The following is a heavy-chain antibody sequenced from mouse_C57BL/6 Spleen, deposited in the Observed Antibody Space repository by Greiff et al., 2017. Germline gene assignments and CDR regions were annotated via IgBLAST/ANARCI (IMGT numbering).Heavy chain of an antibody. J-gene: IGHJ4*01. Sequence: QVQLQQSGAELVRPGASVTLSCKASGFTFTDYEMHWVKQTPVHGLEWIGAIDPETGGTAYNQKFKGKAILTADKASSTAYMELRSLTSEDSAVYYCTRWIMTTGSSPRAMDYWGQGTSVTVSS. V-gene: IGHV1-15*01. CDR1: GFTFTDYE. D-gene: IGHD1-1*01. CDR3: TRWIMTTGSSPRAMDY. CDR2: IDPETGGT.